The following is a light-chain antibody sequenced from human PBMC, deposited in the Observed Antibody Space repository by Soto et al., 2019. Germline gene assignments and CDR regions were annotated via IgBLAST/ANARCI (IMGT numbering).Light chain of an antibody. V-gene: IGLV2-14*03. Sequence: QSVLTQPASLSGSPGQSINISCTGTSSDVGGYNYVSWYQHHPGKAPKLIIYDVSNRPSGVSNPFSGSKSGNTASLTISGLQPEDEADSYCSSYTTSNTRQIVFGTGTKVTVL. CDR3: SSYTTSNTRQIV. J-gene: IGLJ1*01. CDR1: SSDVGGYNY. CDR2: DVS.